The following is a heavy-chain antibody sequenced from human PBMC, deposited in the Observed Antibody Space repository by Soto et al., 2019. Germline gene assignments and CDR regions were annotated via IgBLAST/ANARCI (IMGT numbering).Heavy chain of an antibody. J-gene: IGHJ6*02. Sequence: PGGSLRLSCAASGFTVSSNYMSWFRQAPGKGLEWVSVIYSGGSTYYADSVKGRFTISRDNSKNTLYLQMNSLRAEDTAVYYCARDARYYDFWSGYSPVNGMDVWGQGTTVTVSS. CDR3: ARDARYYDFWSGYSPVNGMDV. CDR1: GFTVSSNY. CDR2: IYSGGST. V-gene: IGHV3-53*01. D-gene: IGHD3-3*01.